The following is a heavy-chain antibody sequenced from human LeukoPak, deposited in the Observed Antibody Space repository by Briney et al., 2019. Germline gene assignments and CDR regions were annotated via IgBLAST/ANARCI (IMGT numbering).Heavy chain of an antibody. J-gene: IGHJ6*03. CDR2: IYYGGST. D-gene: IGHD3-10*01. V-gene: IGHV4-39*02. Sequence: SETLSLTCTVSGGSISSHLYFWAWIRQPSGKGLEWIGSIYYGGSTYYNPSLKRRVTISVDTSKDDLSLKLASVTAADTAMYYCARMVRGVVLGPNYYPYHMDVWGTGTTVSVSS. CDR1: GGSISSHLYF. CDR3: ARMVRGVVLGPNYYPYHMDV.